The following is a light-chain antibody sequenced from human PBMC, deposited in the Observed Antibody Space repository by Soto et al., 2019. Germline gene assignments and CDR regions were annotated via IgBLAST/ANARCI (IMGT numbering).Light chain of an antibody. J-gene: IGKJ1*01. CDR3: QPYNNWPPWT. Sequence: EIVITQTPATLSVSPGERATLSCRASQSVSSILAWYQQKPGQAPRLLIYGASTRATGIPARFSGSGSGTEFTLTISSLQSEDFAVYYCQPYNNWPPWTFGQGTKVEIK. V-gene: IGKV3-15*01. CDR1: QSVSSI. CDR2: GAS.